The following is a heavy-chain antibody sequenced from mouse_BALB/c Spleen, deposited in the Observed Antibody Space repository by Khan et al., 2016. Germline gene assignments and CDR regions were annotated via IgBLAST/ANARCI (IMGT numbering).Heavy chain of an antibody. CDR3: TRSLLRLYYYAMDY. V-gene: IGHV6-6*01. J-gene: IGHJ4*01. Sequence: EVKLEESGGGLVQPGGSMKLSCAASGFTFSDAWMDWVRQSPEKGLEWVAKIRSKANNHATYYAESVKGRFTISSDDSKSSVYLQMNRLRAEDTGIYYCTRSLLRLYYYAMDYWGQGTSVTVSS. CDR1: GFTFSDAW. CDR2: IRSKANNHAT. D-gene: IGHD1-2*01.